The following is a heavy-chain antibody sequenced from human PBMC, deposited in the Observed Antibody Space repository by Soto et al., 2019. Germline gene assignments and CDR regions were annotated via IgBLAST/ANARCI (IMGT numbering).Heavy chain of an antibody. Sequence: AETLTLSWAASGFSFSTYWLNLGRHVPGRGLEWVANIKEEGSEKRYVDSVKGRFTISRDNAQNSLYLQMNSLSVEDTAVYYCARDQSNNWSGPFDYWGQGTLVTVS. CDR3: ARDQSNNWSGPFDY. CDR2: IKEEGSEK. V-gene: IGHV3-7*03. CDR1: GFSFSTYW. J-gene: IGHJ4*02. D-gene: IGHD1-1*01.